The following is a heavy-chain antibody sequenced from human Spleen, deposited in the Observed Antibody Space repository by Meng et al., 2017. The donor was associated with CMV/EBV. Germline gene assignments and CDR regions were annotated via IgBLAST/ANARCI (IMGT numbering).Heavy chain of an antibody. CDR1: GYTFTAHY. CDR3: ARDNNWGPDY. V-gene: IGHV1-2*02. CDR2: IHPRRGNT. Sequence: ASVKVSCKASGYTFTAHYFHWVRQAPGQGLEWVGWIHPRRGNTNYAQQFQGRVTLTRDTSINTGYMELTRLTSDDTAVYYCARDNNWGPDYWGQGTLVTVSS. D-gene: IGHD7-27*01. J-gene: IGHJ4*02.